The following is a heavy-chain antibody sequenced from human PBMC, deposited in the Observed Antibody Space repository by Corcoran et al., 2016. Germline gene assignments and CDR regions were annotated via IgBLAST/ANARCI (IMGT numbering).Heavy chain of an antibody. J-gene: IGHJ6*02. V-gene: IGHV2-70*04. Sequence: QVTLKESGPALMKPTQTLTLTCTIAGFSLSTSGLRVSWIGQPPGKALEWLARIDWDDDKFYSTSLKTRLTISKDTSNNPLVLTLTNMDPVETATYYGAWDFESGSDYYGMDVWGQWTTVTVSS. D-gene: IGHD3-3*01. CDR3: AWDFESGSDYYGMDV. CDR1: GFSLSTSGLR. CDR2: IDWDDDK.